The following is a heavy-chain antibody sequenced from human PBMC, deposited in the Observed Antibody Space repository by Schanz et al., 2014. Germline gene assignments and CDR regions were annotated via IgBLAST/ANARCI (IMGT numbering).Heavy chain of an antibody. CDR3: ATMCGYCTATACQILEVLDV. V-gene: IGHV1-18*01. CDR2: ISPYTGNT. Sequence: QVLQVQSGSELKKPGSSVKVSCKASGGTFSTYTIIWVRQAPGQGLEWVGWISPYTGNTHYFDKMEGRVTMTTDTSTSTAYMELRSLRSDDTAMYYCATMCGYCTATACQILEVLDVWGQGTMVTVSS. CDR1: GGTFSTYT. J-gene: IGHJ3*01. D-gene: IGHD2-8*02.